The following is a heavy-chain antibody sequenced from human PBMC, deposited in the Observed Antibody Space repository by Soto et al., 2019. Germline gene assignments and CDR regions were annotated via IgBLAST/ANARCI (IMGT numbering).Heavy chain of an antibody. CDR3: ATRITVFGLLIPPFDP. CDR2: INHTGGT. J-gene: IGHJ5*02. Sequence: SETLSVTCAVYGGSFNGYYWNWIRQPPGKGLEWIGEINHTGGTHYNPSLKSRVTMSVDTSKNQFSLRLSSVTAADTAIYYCATRITVFGLLIPPFDPWGQGTQVTVSS. CDR1: GGSFNGYY. D-gene: IGHD3-3*01. V-gene: IGHV4-34*01.